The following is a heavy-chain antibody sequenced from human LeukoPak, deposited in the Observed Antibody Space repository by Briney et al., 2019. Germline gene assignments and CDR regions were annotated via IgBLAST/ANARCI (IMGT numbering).Heavy chain of an antibody. CDR2: FSSSSSYI. CDR3: AKAIWVAATSSWFCLDY. CDR1: GFTVSSNY. V-gene: IGHV3-21*01. J-gene: IGHJ4*02. D-gene: IGHD3-10*01. Sequence: GGSLTLSCAASGFTVSSNYMNWVRQAPGKGREWVSSFSSSSSYIYYADSVKGRLTISRDNSRNTLYLQMNSLRPEDTAVYYCAKAIWVAATSSWFCLDYWGQGTLVTVSS.